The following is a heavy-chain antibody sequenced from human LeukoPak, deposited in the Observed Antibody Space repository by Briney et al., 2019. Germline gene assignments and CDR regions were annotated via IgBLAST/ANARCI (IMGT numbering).Heavy chain of an antibody. V-gene: IGHV3-23*01. CDR2: ISGSGGST. D-gene: IGHD3-10*01. J-gene: IGHJ4*02. CDR1: GFTFSSYA. CDR3: ARDSRGYYGSGSYYNDLAY. Sequence: GGSLRLSCAASGFTFSSYAMSWVRQAPGKGLEWVSAISGSGGSTYYADSVKGRFTISRDNAKNSLYLQMNSLRAEDTAVYYCARDSRGYYGSGSYYNDLAYWGQGTLVTVSS.